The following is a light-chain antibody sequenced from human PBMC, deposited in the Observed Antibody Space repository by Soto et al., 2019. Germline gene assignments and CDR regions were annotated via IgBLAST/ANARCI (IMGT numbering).Light chain of an antibody. Sequence: AIEMTQYPSSLSASVGDRVTITCRASQGIRNDLGWYQQKPGKAPKLLIYAASSLQSGVPSRFSGSGSGTDFTLTISSLQPEDFATYYCLQDYNYPRTFGQGTKVDIK. J-gene: IGKJ1*01. V-gene: IGKV1-6*01. CDR2: AAS. CDR1: QGIRND. CDR3: LQDYNYPRT.